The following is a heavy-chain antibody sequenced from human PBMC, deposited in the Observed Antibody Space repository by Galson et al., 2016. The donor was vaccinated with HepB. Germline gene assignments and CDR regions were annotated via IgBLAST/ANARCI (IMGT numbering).Heavy chain of an antibody. CDR1: GGSISSSY. J-gene: IGHJ6*02. CDR3: ARGDSTGYYYYGMDV. D-gene: IGHD3-16*01. V-gene: IGHV4-59*01. CDR2: MFYSGKT. Sequence: SETLSLTCTVSGGSISSSYWSWIRQPPGKALEWIGCMFYSGKTNYNPSLRSRVTISGDTSKNQFSLKLNFVTAADTAVYYCARGDSTGYYYYGMDVWGQGTTVTVSS.